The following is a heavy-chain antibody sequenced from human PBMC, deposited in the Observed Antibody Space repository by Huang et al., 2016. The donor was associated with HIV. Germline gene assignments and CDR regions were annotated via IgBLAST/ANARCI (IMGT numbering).Heavy chain of an antibody. CDR3: AKGSMANAFDI. V-gene: IGHV3-30*02. D-gene: IGHD3-10*01. CDR2: IRYDGSNK. Sequence: QVQLVESGGGVVQPGGSLRLSCAASGFPFSRYGMHWVRQAPGKGLECGAIIRYDGSNKYYADSVRGRFTISRDNSKNTLYLQMNSLRAEDTAVYYCAKGSMANAFDIWGQGTMVTVSS. J-gene: IGHJ3*02. CDR1: GFPFSRYG.